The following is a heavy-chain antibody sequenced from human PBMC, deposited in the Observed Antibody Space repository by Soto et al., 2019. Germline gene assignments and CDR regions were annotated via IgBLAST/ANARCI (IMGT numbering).Heavy chain of an antibody. D-gene: IGHD3-16*01. J-gene: IGHJ5*02. CDR2: IYYSGST. Sequence: PSETLCLTCTVSGGSISSGGYYWSWIRQHPGKGLEWIGYIYYSGSTYYNPSLRSRVTISVDTTKNQFSLKLSSVTAADTAVYYCARVGGINWFDPWGQGTLVTVSS. V-gene: IGHV4-31*03. CDR1: GGSISSGGYY. CDR3: ARVGGINWFDP.